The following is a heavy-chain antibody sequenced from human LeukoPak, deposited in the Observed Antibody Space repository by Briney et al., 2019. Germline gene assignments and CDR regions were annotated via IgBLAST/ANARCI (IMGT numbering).Heavy chain of an antibody. V-gene: IGHV3-23*01. CDR1: GFTLSSYA. Sequence: PGGSLGLSCAASGFTLSSYAMSWVRQAPGKGLEWVSAISGSGGSTYYADSVKGRFTISRDNSKNTLYLQMNSLRAEDTAVYYCAKDQGPVVAATPDYWGQGTLVTVSS. J-gene: IGHJ4*02. CDR2: ISGSGGST. D-gene: IGHD2-15*01. CDR3: AKDQGPVVAATPDY.